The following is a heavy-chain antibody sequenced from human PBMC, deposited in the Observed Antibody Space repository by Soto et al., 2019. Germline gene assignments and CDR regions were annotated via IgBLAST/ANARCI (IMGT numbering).Heavy chain of an antibody. D-gene: IGHD2-8*01. CDR3: AKGPILGLMVYAGYFDY. CDR1: GGTFSSYA. Sequence: QVQLVQSGAEVKKPGSSVKVSCKASGGTFSSYAISWVRQAPGQGLEWMGGIIPIFGTANYAQKFQGRVTINADESTSTAYMELSSLESEDTAVYYCAKGPILGLMVYAGYFDYWGQGTLVTVSS. J-gene: IGHJ4*02. CDR2: IIPIFGTA. V-gene: IGHV1-69*01.